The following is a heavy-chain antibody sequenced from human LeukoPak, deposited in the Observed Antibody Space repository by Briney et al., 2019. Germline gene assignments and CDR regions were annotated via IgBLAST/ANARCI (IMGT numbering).Heavy chain of an antibody. CDR2: LYHSGST. J-gene: IGHJ2*01. D-gene: IGHD2-21*01. CDR1: GGSISTPGYY. Sequence: PSETLSLTCTVSGGSISTPGYYWGWIRQPPGKGLEWIGSLYHSGSTYYKPSLKSRATISVDKSKNQFSLKLSSVTAADTAVYYCARRVAVAPLWYFDVWGRGTLVTVSS. CDR3: ARRVAVAPLWYFDV. V-gene: IGHV4-39*07.